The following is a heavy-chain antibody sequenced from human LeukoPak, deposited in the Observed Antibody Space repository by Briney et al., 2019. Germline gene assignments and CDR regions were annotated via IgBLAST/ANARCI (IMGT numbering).Heavy chain of an antibody. CDR2: IKEDGNEK. D-gene: IGHD3-10*02. CDR1: GFTFSIYS. Sequence: GGSLRLSCAAPGFTFSIYSMNWVRQAPGKGLEWVANIKEDGNEKYYVDSVKGRFTISRDNAKNSLYLQMNSLRAEDTAVYYCAELGITMIGGIWGKGTTVTISS. V-gene: IGHV3-7*01. J-gene: IGHJ6*04. CDR3: AELGITMIGGI.